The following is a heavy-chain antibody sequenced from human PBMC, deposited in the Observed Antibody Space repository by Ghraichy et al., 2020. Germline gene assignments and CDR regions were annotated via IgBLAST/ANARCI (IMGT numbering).Heavy chain of an antibody. J-gene: IGHJ5*02. CDR1: GGSFSGYY. CDR3: ARGGRNKRWLQFFRPCYEFDP. CDR2: INHSGST. Sequence: SETLSLTCAVYGGSFSGYYWSWIRQPPGKGLEWIGEINHSGSTNYNPSLKSRVTISVDTSKNQFSLKLSSVTAADTAVYYCARGGRNKRWLQFFRPCYEFDPWGQGTLVTVSS. V-gene: IGHV4-34*01. D-gene: IGHD5-24*01.